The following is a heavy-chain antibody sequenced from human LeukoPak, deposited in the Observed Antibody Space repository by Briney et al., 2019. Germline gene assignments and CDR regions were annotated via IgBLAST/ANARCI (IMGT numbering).Heavy chain of an antibody. CDR2: IYYRRTI. V-gene: IGHV4-38-2*02. CDR3: ARHVGRGDSSGYWPFDY. CDR1: GYSISSGYD. Sequence: SETLSLTCTVSGYSISSGYDWGWIRQPPGQGLEWIGSIYYRRTIYYKPSLKSRVTISVDPFKNQFSLTLISMTAADTAVYYCARHVGRGDSSGYWPFDYWGQGTLVTVSS. D-gene: IGHD3-22*01. J-gene: IGHJ4*02.